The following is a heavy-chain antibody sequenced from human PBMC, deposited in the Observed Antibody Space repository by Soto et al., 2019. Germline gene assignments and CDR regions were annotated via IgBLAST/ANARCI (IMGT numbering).Heavy chain of an antibody. CDR2: ISDDGSNR. CDR3: ASDGGYYYGMDA. Sequence: PGGSLRLSCAASGFTFSDYGMNWVRQAPGKGLEWVAVISDDGSNRYSAESVKGRFTISRDNSKNTMYLQMNSLRAEDTAVYYCASDGGYYYGMDAWGHGTTVTVSS. D-gene: IGHD3-16*01. V-gene: IGHV3-30*03. J-gene: IGHJ6*02. CDR1: GFTFSDYG.